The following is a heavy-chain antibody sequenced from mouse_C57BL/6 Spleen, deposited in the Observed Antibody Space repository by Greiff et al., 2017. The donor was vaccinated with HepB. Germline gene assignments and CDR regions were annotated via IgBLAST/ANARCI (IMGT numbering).Heavy chain of an antibody. CDR1: GYTFTGYW. D-gene: IGHD1-1*01. J-gene: IGHJ2*01. CDR2: ILPGSGST. V-gene: IGHV1-9*01. Sequence: QVQLKQSGAELMKPGASVKLSCKATGYTFTGYWIEWVKQRPGHGLEWIGEILPGSGSTNYNEKFKGKATFTADTSSNTAYMQLSSLTTEDSAIYYCARSRVITTGGFYFDYWGQGTTLTVSS. CDR3: ARSRVITTGGFYFDY.